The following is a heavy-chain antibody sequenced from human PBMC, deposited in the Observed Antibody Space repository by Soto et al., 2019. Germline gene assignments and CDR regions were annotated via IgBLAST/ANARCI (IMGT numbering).Heavy chain of an antibody. CDR3: ARWGSSSWFRYYYYGMDV. D-gene: IGHD6-13*01. J-gene: IGHJ6*02. Sequence: PSETLSLTCTVSGGSISSGGYYWSWIRQHPGKGLEWIGYIYYSGSTYYNPSLKSRVTISVDTSKNQFSLKLSSVTAADTAVFYCARWGSSSWFRYYYYGMDVWGQGTTVTVSS. V-gene: IGHV4-31*03. CDR1: GGSISSGGYY. CDR2: IYYSGST.